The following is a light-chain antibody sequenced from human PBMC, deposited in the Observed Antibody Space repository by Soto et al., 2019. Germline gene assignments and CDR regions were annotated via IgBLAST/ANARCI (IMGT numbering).Light chain of an antibody. V-gene: IGKV3-15*01. CDR2: GAS. J-gene: IGKJ4*01. CDR3: KQYNEWPPVLS. CDR1: LSVGTN. Sequence: EIVMTQSPATLSVSPGERATLSCRASLSVGTNLAWYQQKRGQAPRLLIFGASARATGIPARFSCSGSGTEFTLTISSLPSEDFAVYHCKQYNEWPPVLSFGGGTKVEIK.